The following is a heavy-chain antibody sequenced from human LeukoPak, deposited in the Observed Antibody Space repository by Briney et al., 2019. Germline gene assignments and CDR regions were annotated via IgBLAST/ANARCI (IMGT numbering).Heavy chain of an antibody. CDR2: ITGNTGNT. D-gene: IGHD2-8*02. J-gene: IGHJ4*02. CDR1: GFTFSSYA. Sequence: PGGSLRRSCGASGFTFSSYAMNWVRQAPGKEMEWVSSITGNTGNTYVAEPVKGRFTISRDNSRNTLYLHMNTLRAEDTAIYYCAKGTLGSCAGARCYPFDHWGQGALVTVSS. V-gene: IGHV3-23*01. CDR3: AKGTLGSCAGARCYPFDH.